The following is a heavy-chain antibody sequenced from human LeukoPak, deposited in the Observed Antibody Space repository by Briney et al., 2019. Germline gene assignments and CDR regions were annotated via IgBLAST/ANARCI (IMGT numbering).Heavy chain of an antibody. D-gene: IGHD4-17*01. CDR1: GFTFSSYS. CDR2: ISSSSSYI. CDR3: AREAAYKDYGDYPVMDV. Sequence: GGSLRLSCAASGFTFSSYSMNWVRQAPGKGLEWVSSISSSSSYIYYADSVKGRFTISRDNAKNSLYLQMNSLRAEDTAVYYCAREAAYKDYGDYPVMDVWGKGTTVTVSS. J-gene: IGHJ6*03. V-gene: IGHV3-21*01.